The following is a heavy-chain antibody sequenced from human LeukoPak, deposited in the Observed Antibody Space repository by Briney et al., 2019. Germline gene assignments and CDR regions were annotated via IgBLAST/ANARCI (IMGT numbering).Heavy chain of an antibody. Sequence: PGGSLRLSCAASGFTFSSYGMHWVRQAPGKGLEGVAVISYDGSNKYYADSVKGRFTISRDNSKNTLYLQMNSLRAEDTAVYYCAIIAVAGTDYWGQGTLVTVSS. CDR1: GFTFSSYG. V-gene: IGHV3-30*03. J-gene: IGHJ4*02. D-gene: IGHD6-19*01. CDR3: AIIAVAGTDY. CDR2: ISYDGSNK.